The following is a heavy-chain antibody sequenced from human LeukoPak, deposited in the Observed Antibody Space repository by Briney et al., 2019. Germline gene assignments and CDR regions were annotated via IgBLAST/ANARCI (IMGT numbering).Heavy chain of an antibody. Sequence: PSETLSLTCAVSGYSISSGYYWGWIRQPPGKGLEWIGSIYHSGNTYYNPSLKSRVTISVDTSKNQFSLRLSSVTAADTAVYYCGRDRSGGYSVDYWGQGTLVTVS. J-gene: IGHJ4*02. D-gene: IGHD1-26*01. CDR1: GYSISSGYY. V-gene: IGHV4-38-2*02. CDR3: GRDRSGGYSVDY. CDR2: IYHSGNT.